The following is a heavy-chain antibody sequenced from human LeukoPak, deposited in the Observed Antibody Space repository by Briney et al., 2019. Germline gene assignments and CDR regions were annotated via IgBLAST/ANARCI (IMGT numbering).Heavy chain of an antibody. CDR2: ISAYNGNT. V-gene: IGHV1-18*04. Sequence: ASVKVSCKASGYTFTGYYMHWVRQAPGQGLEWMGWISAYNGNTNYAQKLQGRVTMTTDTSTSTAYMELRSLRSDDTAVYYCARVIGLYDYVWGSSDWFDPWGQGTLVTVSS. J-gene: IGHJ5*02. CDR3: ARVIGLYDYVWGSSDWFDP. CDR1: GYTFTGYY. D-gene: IGHD3-16*01.